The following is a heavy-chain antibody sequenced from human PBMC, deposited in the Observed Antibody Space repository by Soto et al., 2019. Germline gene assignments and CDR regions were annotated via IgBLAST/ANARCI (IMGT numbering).Heavy chain of an antibody. CDR1: GFTFSTYA. CDR2: ISGGGDTT. J-gene: IGHJ3*02. V-gene: IGHV3-23*01. Sequence: EAQLLESGGGLVQPGGSLRLSCGASGFTFSTYAMSWVRQAPGKGLEWVSTISGGGDTTYYADSVQGRFTISRDNAKKSLYLQMNSLRDEDTAVYYCASLYCGGDCYGAFDIWGQGTMVTVSS. D-gene: IGHD2-21*02. CDR3: ASLYCGGDCYGAFDI.